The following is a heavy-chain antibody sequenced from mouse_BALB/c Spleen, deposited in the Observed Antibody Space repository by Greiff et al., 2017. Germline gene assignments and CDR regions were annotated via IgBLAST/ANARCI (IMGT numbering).Heavy chain of an antibody. J-gene: IGHJ3*01. Sequence: VKLMESGAELVRPGASVTLSCKASGYTFTDYEMHWVKQTPVHGLEWIGAIDPETGGTAYNQKFKGKATLTADKSSSTAYMELRSLTSEDSAVYYCTRRRIYYGNFEGFAYWGQGTLVTVSA. D-gene: IGHD2-1*01. V-gene: IGHV1-15*01. CDR1: GYTFTDYE. CDR2: IDPETGGT. CDR3: TRRRIYYGNFEGFAY.